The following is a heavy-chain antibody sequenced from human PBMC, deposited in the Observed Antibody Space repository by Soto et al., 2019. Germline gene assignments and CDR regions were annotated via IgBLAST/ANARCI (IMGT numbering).Heavy chain of an antibody. J-gene: IGHJ4*02. CDR3: ATVPYSRNFDY. Sequence: GGSLRLSCAASGFTFSSYSMNWVRQAPGKGLEWVSSISSSSSYIYYADSVKGRFTISRDNAKNSPYLQMNSLRAEDTAVYYCATVPYSRNFDYWGQGTLVTVSS. CDR2: ISSSSSYI. CDR1: GFTFSSYS. V-gene: IGHV3-21*01. D-gene: IGHD1-26*01.